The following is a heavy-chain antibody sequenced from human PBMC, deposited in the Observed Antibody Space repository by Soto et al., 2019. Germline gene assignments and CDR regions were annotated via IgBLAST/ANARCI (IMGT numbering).Heavy chain of an antibody. CDR3: ASDTIFGVAPYWFDP. D-gene: IGHD3-3*01. J-gene: IGHJ5*02. Sequence: ASVKVSCKASGGTFSSYTISWVRQAPGQGLEWMGRIIPILGIANYAQKFQGRVTITADKSTSTAYMELSSLRSEDTAVYYCASDTIFGVAPYWFDPWGQGTLVTVSS. CDR2: IIPILGIA. CDR1: GGTFSSYT. V-gene: IGHV1-69*02.